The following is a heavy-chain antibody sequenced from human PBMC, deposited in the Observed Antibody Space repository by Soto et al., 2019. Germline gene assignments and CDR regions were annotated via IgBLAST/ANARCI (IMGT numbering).Heavy chain of an antibody. CDR2: ISGGSSCT. V-gene: IGHV3-11*06. Sequence: QVQLVESGGGLVKPGGSLRLACAASGFSFGDSYISWVRQAPGKGLEWLSYISGGSSCTNYADSVKGRFTISRDNAKRSLYLEMNSLRADDTAVYYCAKTIVAASGYYFDHWGQGNLVTVSS. CDR3: AKTIVAASGYYFDH. J-gene: IGHJ4*02. CDR1: GFSFGDSY. D-gene: IGHD2-21*01.